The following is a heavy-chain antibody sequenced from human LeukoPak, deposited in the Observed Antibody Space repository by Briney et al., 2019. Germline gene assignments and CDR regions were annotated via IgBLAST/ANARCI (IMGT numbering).Heavy chain of an antibody. D-gene: IGHD7-27*01. Sequence: ASVNVSCKASGYTFTSYYMHWVRQAPGQGLWWMGWIHPNSGDTNDAQRFQGRVSLTRDTSISTAYMDLSSLRSDDTTVYYCARDHNWGPDYWGQGTLVSVSS. CDR2: IHPNSGDT. CDR1: GYTFTSYY. V-gene: IGHV1-2*02. J-gene: IGHJ4*02. CDR3: ARDHNWGPDY.